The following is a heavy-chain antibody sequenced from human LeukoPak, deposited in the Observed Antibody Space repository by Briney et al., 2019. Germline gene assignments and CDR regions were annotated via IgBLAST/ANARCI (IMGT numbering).Heavy chain of an antibody. Sequence: SETLSLTCTVSGGSISSGDDFWGWIRQQRGKGLEWIGYIYYSGSTYYNPSVKSRVAMTVDTSKNQFSLTVSSVTAADTAVYYCTRDVPRSSGYPDNWGQGTLVTVSS. CDR3: TRDVPRSSGYPDN. J-gene: IGHJ4*02. V-gene: IGHV4-31*03. CDR2: IYYSGST. D-gene: IGHD3-22*01. CDR1: GGSISSGDDF.